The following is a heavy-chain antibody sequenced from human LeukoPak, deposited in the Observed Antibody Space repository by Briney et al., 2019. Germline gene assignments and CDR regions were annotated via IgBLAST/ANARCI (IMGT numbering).Heavy chain of an antibody. CDR2: IYSGGDT. Sequence: PGGSLRLSCAASAFTFSRYGMSWVRQAPGKGLECVSIIYSGGDTYYTDSVKGRFSVSRDNSKNTLYLQMNSLRVDDTAVYYCARGSCSNIRCHDAFDIWGQGTMVTVSS. J-gene: IGHJ3*02. V-gene: IGHV3-53*01. D-gene: IGHD2-2*01. CDR1: AFTFSRYG. CDR3: ARGSCSNIRCHDAFDI.